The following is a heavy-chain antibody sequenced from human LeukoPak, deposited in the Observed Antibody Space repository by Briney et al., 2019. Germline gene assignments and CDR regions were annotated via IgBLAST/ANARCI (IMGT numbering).Heavy chain of an antibody. CDR2: FDPEDGET. CDR1: GYTLTELS. Sequence: GASVKVPCKVSGYTLTELSMHWVRQAPGTGLEWMGGFDPEDGETIYAQKFQGRVTMTEDTSTDTAYMELSSLRSEDTAVYYCATRRFRGGVFDYWGQGTLVTVSS. D-gene: IGHD4-23*01. J-gene: IGHJ4*02. V-gene: IGHV1-24*01. CDR3: ATRRFRGGVFDY.